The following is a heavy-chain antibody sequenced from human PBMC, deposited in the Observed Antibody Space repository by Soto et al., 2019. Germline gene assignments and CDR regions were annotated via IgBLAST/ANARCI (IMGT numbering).Heavy chain of an antibody. V-gene: IGHV4-30-4*01. CDR3: VCKGLWLRPPYAMHV. Sequence: SETLSLTCTVSGGSISSGDYYWGWIRQPPGKGLEWIGYICYSGSTYYNPSLKSRVTISVDTSKNQFSLKLSSVTAADTALYYCVCKGLWLRPPYAMHVPGPGPTVTRSS. CDR1: GGSISSGDYY. J-gene: IGHJ6*02. D-gene: IGHD5-18*01. CDR2: ICYSGST.